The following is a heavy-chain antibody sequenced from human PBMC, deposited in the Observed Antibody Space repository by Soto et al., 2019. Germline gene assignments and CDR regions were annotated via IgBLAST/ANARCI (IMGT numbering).Heavy chain of an antibody. CDR1: GFTFSDTY. V-gene: IGHV3-72*01. J-gene: IGHJ6*02. CDR2: TRTKANSYTT. CDR3: ARGPPSRVTTGYYYGMDV. Sequence: EVQLVESGGGLVHPGGSLRLSCAASGFTFSDTYMDWVRQAPGKGLGWVGRTRTKANSYTTEYAASVKGRFTISRDDSKNSLYLQMNSLKTEDTAVYYCARGPPSRVTTGYYYGMDVWGQGTTVTVSS. D-gene: IGHD4-17*01.